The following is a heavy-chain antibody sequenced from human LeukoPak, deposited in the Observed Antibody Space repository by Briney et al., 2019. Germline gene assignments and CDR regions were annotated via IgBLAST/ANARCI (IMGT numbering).Heavy chain of an antibody. J-gene: IGHJ4*02. Sequence: SETLSLTCTVSGGSISSYYWSWIRQPAGKGLEWIGRIYTSGSTNYNPSLKSRVTMSVDTSKNQFSLKLSSVIAADTAVYYCTRDPHSSGWIDYWGQGTLVTVSS. CDR2: IYTSGST. D-gene: IGHD6-19*01. CDR3: TRDPHSSGWIDY. CDR1: GGSISSYY. V-gene: IGHV4-4*07.